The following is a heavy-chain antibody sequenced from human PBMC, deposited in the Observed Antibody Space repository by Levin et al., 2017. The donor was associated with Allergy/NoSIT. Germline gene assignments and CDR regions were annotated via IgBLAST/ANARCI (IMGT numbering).Heavy chain of an antibody. V-gene: IGHV1-69*06. CDR3: AREPGYHV. CDR2: IIPQFATP. Sequence: SVKVSCKASGGSFSSHAIHWVRQAPGLGIQWMGRIIPQFATPNYAQQFQGRVTISADTSTKTVEMEVRTLSYAAPAVYYCAREPGYHVWGQGTQVTVSA. J-gene: IGHJ4*02. CDR1: GGSFSSHA. D-gene: IGHD2-15*01.